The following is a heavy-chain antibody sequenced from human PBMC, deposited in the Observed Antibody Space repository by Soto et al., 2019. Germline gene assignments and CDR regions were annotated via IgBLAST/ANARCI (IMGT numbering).Heavy chain of an antibody. J-gene: IGHJ4*02. CDR1: GFTFSSYA. V-gene: IGHV3-30-3*01. CDR3: ARVVGITIFGVGPPTEGYFDY. D-gene: IGHD3-3*01. CDR2: ISYDGSNK. Sequence: QVQLVESGGGVVQPGRSLRLSCAASGFTFSSYAMHWFRQAPGKGLEWVAGISYDGSNKYYADSVKGRFTISRDNSKNTLYLQMNSLRAEDTAVYYCARVVGITIFGVGPPTEGYFDYWGQGTLVTVSS.